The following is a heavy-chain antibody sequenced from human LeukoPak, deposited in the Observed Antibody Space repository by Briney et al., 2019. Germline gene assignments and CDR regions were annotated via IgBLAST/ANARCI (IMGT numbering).Heavy chain of an antibody. D-gene: IGHD3-22*01. CDR1: GFTFSSYS. Sequence: PGGSLRLSCAASGFTFSSYSMNWVRQAPGKGLEWVSSISSSSSYIYYADSVKGRFTISRDNAKNSLYLQMNSLRAEDTAVYYCARDGDPYYYDSSGYYLDYWGQGTLVTVSS. V-gene: IGHV3-21*01. CDR2: ISSSSSYI. CDR3: ARDGDPYYYDSSGYYLDY. J-gene: IGHJ4*02.